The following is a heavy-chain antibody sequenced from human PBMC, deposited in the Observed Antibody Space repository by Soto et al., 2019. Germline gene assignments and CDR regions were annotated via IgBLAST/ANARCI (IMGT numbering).Heavy chain of an antibody. CDR3: ANIGFGESWGYYFDY. D-gene: IGHD3-10*01. Sequence: QVQLVQSGAEEKKPGASVKVSCKASGYTFTSYAMHWVRQAPGQRLEWMGWINAGNGNTRYSQKFQGRVTITRDTSASTAYMELSRLRSEDTAVYYCANIGFGESWGYYFDYWGQGTLVTVSS. V-gene: IGHV1-3*05. CDR2: INAGNGNT. J-gene: IGHJ4*02. CDR1: GYTFTSYA.